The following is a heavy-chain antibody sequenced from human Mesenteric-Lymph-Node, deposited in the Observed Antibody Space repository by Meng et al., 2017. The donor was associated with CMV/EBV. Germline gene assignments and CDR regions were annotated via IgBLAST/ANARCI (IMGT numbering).Heavy chain of an antibody. Sequence: YGGSFSNDPVSWLRQTPGQGLEGVGGFIPILDTANYAEKFQGRVTITADKSTNTAYMELSSLTSDDTAFYYCATEGSSSWGAWFDPWGQGTLVTVSS. CDR3: ATEGSSSWGAWFDP. CDR1: GGSFSNDP. D-gene: IGHD6-13*01. V-gene: IGHV1-69*06. J-gene: IGHJ5*02. CDR2: FIPILDTA.